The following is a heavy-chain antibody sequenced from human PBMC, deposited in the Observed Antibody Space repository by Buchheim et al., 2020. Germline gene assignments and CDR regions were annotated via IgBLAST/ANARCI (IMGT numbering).Heavy chain of an antibody. Sequence: QVQLVESGGGVVQPGRSLRLSCAASGFTFSSYGMHWVRQAPGKGLEWVAVIWYDGSNKYYADSVKGRFTISRDNSKNTLYLQMNSLRAEDTAVYYCARDQLPHYYYYYGMDVWGQGTT. D-gene: IGHD1-7*01. CDR1: GFTFSSYG. CDR2: IWYDGSNK. J-gene: IGHJ6*02. CDR3: ARDQLPHYYYYYGMDV. V-gene: IGHV3-33*01.